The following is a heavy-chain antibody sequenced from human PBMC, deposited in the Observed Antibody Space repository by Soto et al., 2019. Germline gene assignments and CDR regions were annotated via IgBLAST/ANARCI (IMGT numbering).Heavy chain of an antibody. D-gene: IGHD6-19*01. CDR3: ACGYSSAWYIY. J-gene: IGHJ4*02. CDR2: IYSGGST. CDR1: GFTFSRYA. V-gene: IGHV3-66*01. Sequence: GGSLRLSCAASGFTFSRYAMHWVRQAPGKGLEWVSVIYSGGSTYYADSVKGRFTISRDNSKNTLYLQMNSLRAEDTAVYYCACGYSSAWYIYWGQGTQVTVS.